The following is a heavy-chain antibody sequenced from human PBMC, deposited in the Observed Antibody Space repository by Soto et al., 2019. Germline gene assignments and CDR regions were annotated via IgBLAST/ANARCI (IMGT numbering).Heavy chain of an antibody. J-gene: IGHJ4*02. Sequence: GGSLRLSCAASGFTFSGSAMHWVRQASGKGLEWVGRIRSKANSYATAYAASVKGRFTISRDDSKNTAYLQMNSLKTEDTAVYYCTSRSPTVVKDPSDYWGQGTLVTVSS. CDR2: IRSKANSYAT. CDR1: GFTFSGSA. V-gene: IGHV3-73*01. D-gene: IGHD4-17*01. CDR3: TSRSPTVVKDPSDY.